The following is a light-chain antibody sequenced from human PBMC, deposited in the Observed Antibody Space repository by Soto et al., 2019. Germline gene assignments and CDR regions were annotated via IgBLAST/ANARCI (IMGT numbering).Light chain of an antibody. CDR1: QSVSST. Sequence: EIVVTQSPATLSVSPGERATLSCRASQSVSSTLAWYQQKPGQAPRLLIYGASTRATSIPARFSGSGSGTEFTLTISSLQSEDFAVYYCQQYNIWPWTFGQGTEVEIK. CDR2: GAS. CDR3: QQYNIWPWT. J-gene: IGKJ1*01. V-gene: IGKV3-15*01.